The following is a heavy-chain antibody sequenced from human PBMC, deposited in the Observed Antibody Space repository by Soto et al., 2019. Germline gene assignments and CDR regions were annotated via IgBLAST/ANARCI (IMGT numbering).Heavy chain of an antibody. V-gene: IGHV3-23*01. CDR2: ISGSGDYT. CDR3: ANPIPKTGTTFGF. CDR1: GFTFSNFA. J-gene: IGHJ4*02. Sequence: GGSLRLSCVASGFTFSNFAMAWVRQAPGEGLEWVSAISGSGDYTFYADSMKGRFTISRDNSKDTLYLQINSLGAEDTAVYYCANPIPKTGTTFGFWGQGTLVTVSS. D-gene: IGHD1-1*01.